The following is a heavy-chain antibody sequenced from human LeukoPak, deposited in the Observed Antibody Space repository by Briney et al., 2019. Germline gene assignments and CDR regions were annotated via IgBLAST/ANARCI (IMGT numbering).Heavy chain of an antibody. CDR2: ISGSGGST. V-gene: IGHV3-23*01. J-gene: IGHJ4*02. CDR3: AKASTVPPIYFDY. CDR1: GFTFSSYA. Sequence: GGSLRLSCAASGFTFSSYAMSWVRQAPGKGLEWVSAISGSGGSTYYADSVKGRFTISRDNSKNTQYLQMNSLRAEDTAVYYCAKASTVPPIYFDYWGQGTLVTVSS. D-gene: IGHD4-17*01.